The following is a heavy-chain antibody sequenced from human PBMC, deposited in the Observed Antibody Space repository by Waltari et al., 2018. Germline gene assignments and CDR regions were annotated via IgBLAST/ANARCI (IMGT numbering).Heavy chain of an antibody. CDR2: IIPIFGTV. V-gene: IGHV1-69*01. CDR3: ARGSAIEMATHYFDY. CDR1: GGTFSSYA. Sequence: QVQLVQSGAEVKKPGSSVKVSCKASGGTFSSYAISWVRQAPGQGREWMGGIIPIFGTVNYAQKFQGRVTITADESTSTAYMELSSLRSEDTAVYYCARGSAIEMATHYFDYWGQGTLVTVSS. D-gene: IGHD5-12*01. J-gene: IGHJ4*02.